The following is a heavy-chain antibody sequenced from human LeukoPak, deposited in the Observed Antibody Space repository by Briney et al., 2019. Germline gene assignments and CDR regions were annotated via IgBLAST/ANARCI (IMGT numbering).Heavy chain of an antibody. V-gene: IGHV4-39*01. CDR1: GGSISSSSYY. CDR3: ARQGSSGWYAPFDY. D-gene: IGHD6-19*01. J-gene: IGHJ4*02. CDR2: IYYSGST. Sequence: SETLSLTCTVSGGSISSSSYYWGWIRQPPGQGLEWVGSIYYSGSTYYNPSLKSRVTISVDTSKNQFSLKLSSVTAADTAVYYCARQGSSGWYAPFDYWGQGTLVTVSS.